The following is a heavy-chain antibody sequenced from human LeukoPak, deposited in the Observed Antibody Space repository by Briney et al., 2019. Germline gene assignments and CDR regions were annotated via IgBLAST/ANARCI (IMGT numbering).Heavy chain of an antibody. CDR2: IFTSGST. J-gene: IGHJ4*02. CDR1: GGSFSGYY. CDR3: ARGGDGHNYEDY. Sequence: PSETLSLTCAVYGGSFSGYYWSWIRQPAGKGLEWIGRIFTSGSTNYNPSLKSRVTISVDTSKNQFSLKLNSVIAADTAVYYCARGGDGHNYEDYWGQGTLVTVSS. V-gene: IGHV4-59*10. D-gene: IGHD5-24*01.